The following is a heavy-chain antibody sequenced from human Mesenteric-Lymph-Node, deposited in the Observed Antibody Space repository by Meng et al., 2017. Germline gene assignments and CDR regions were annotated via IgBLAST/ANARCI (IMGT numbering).Heavy chain of an antibody. CDR3: ARDKSPRISMVRGVIIPTTDFDY. Sequence: GGSLRLSCAASGFTFSSYSMNWVRQAPGKGLEWVSSISSSSYIYYADSVKGRFTIDRDNAKNSLYMQMNSLRAEDTAVYYCARDKSPRISMVRGVIIPTTDFDYWGQGPLVTVSS. CDR2: ISSSSYI. CDR1: GFTFSSYS. J-gene: IGHJ4*02. V-gene: IGHV3-21*01. D-gene: IGHD3-10*01.